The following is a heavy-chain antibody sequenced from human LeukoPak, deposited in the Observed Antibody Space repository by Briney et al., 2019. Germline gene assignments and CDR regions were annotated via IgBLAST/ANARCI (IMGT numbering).Heavy chain of an antibody. CDR1: GDSISTYY. Sequence: PSETLPLTCTVPGDSISTYYWSWIRQPPGKGLEWIAYIDYRGSTTYNPSLRSRVTISVDTSRNQFSLKLYSVTAADTAVYYCARSRSGYSYDHAAFEIWGQGTMVTVSS. CDR3: ARSRSGYSYDHAAFEI. D-gene: IGHD5-18*01. J-gene: IGHJ3*02. V-gene: IGHV4-59*01. CDR2: IDYRGST.